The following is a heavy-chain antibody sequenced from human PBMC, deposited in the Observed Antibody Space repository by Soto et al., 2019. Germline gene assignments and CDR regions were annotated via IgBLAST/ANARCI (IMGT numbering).Heavy chain of an antibody. Sequence: QMQLVQSGGGLVKPGGSLTLSCKASGFTFSDYYMIWVRQPPGKGLEWLSYISDSGSTIYYADSVRARFTIFRENAANSVYLQLDGLTDGDTAFYYCARGGSGWTRGGWLGPWGQGSLVTVSS. D-gene: IGHD6-25*01. CDR3: ARGGSGWTRGGWLGP. J-gene: IGHJ5*02. CDR2: ISDSGSTI. CDR1: GFTFSDYY. V-gene: IGHV3-11*01.